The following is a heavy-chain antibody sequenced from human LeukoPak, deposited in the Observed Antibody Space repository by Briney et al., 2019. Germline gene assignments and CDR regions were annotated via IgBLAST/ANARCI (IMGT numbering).Heavy chain of an antibody. Sequence: SGTLSLTCAVSGGSISSSNWWSWVRQPPGKGLEWIGEIYHSGSTTYNPSLKSRVTISVDKSSNQFSLKLSSVTAADTAVYYCVSSTYCPNTSRCLGYWGQGTLVTVSS. CDR1: GGSISSSNW. D-gene: IGHD2-2*01. V-gene: IGHV4-4*02. CDR2: IYHSGST. J-gene: IGHJ4*02. CDR3: VSSTYCPNTSRCLGY.